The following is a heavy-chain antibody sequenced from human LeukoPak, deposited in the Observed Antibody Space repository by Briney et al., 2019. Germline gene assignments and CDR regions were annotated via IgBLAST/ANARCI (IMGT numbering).Heavy chain of an antibody. CDR1: GYTFTSYA. J-gene: IGHJ4*02. Sequence: ASVKVSFKASGYTFTSYAMNWVRQAPGQGLEWMGWINTNTGNPTYAQGFTGRFVFSLDTSVSTAYLQISSLKAEDTAVYYCARGSCSGGSCYGIDYWGQGTLVTVSS. CDR3: ARGSCSGGSCYGIDY. D-gene: IGHD2-15*01. V-gene: IGHV7-4-1*02. CDR2: INTNTGNP.